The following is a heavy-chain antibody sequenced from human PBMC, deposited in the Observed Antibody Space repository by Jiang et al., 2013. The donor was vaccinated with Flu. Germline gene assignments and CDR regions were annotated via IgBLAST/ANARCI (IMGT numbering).Heavy chain of an antibody. CDR2: IYYTGTT. CDR3: ARKQYATSPFDC. D-gene: IGHD2-2*01. Sequence: PGLVKPSENLSLTCTVSGGSITSDSYYWAWIRQPPGKGLEWIGNIYYTGTTYYNPSLKSRVTISKDTSKNQVSLKLSSVTAADTAMYYCARKQYATSPFDCWGQGTLVSVSS. J-gene: IGHJ4*02. CDR1: GGSITSDSYY. V-gene: IGHV4-39*07.